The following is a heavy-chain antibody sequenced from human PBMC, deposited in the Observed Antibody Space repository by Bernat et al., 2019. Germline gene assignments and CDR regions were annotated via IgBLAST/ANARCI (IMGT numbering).Heavy chain of an antibody. CDR2: VNAGNGNT. CDR3: ARVARSSGSGSFDY. J-gene: IGHJ4*02. Sequence: AAGYTCTSEARHWVRRAPGQRRERMGGVNAGNGNTKYSQKFQGRVTITRDTSASPAYMELSSLRSEDTAVYYCARVARSSGSGSFDYWGQGTLVTVSS. D-gene: IGHD3-10*01. V-gene: IGHV1-3*01. CDR1: GYTCTSEA.